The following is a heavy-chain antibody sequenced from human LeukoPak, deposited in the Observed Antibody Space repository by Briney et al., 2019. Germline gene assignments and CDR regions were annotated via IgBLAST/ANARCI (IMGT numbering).Heavy chain of an antibody. CDR2: VRDSGAVT. CDR1: GFLFSSFA. D-gene: IGHD3-9*01. V-gene: IGHV3-23*01. J-gene: IGHJ4*02. Sequence: GGSLRLSCAASGFLFSSFAMTWVRQAPGKGLEWISSVRDSGAVTYYADSVKGRFTISRDNSRKIVYLQMNSLRAEDTAIYYCATSTLTFDYWGQGTLVTVSS. CDR3: ATSTLTFDY.